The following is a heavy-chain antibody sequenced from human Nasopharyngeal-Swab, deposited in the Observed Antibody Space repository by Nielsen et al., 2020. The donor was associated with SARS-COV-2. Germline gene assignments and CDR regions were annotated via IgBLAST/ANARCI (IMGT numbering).Heavy chain of an antibody. CDR2: ISPDGTST. V-gene: IGHV3-74*01. J-gene: IGHJ4*02. Sequence: ESLKISCAASGVTFSRSWMHWVRQAPGRGPVWVARISPDGTSTSYADSVKGRFTISRDNAENTVYLQMNSLRVEDMAVYYCARWAYDAENAFDYWGQGTLVTVSS. CDR3: ARWAYDAENAFDY. D-gene: IGHD3-22*01. CDR1: GVTFSRSW.